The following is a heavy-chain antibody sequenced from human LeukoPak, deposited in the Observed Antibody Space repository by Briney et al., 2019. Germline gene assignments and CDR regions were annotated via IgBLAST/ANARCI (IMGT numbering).Heavy chain of an antibody. D-gene: IGHD3-22*01. CDR3: ARHVFHSSSSYYEFFDY. CDR2: IYYSGTT. CDR1: GGSISSGPYY. V-gene: IGHV4-39*01. Sequence: SETLSLTCTVSGGSISSGPYYWGWLRQPPGKGLERIGSIYYSGTTYYNPSLKSRVTISVDTSKNHFSLKLSSVTAADTAVYYCARHVFHSSSSYYEFFDYWGQGTLVTVSS. J-gene: IGHJ4*02.